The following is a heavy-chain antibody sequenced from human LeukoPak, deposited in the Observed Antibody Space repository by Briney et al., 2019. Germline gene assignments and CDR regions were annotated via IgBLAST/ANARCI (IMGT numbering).Heavy chain of an antibody. CDR2: INGKRGDT. CDR1: GFTFTDHY. J-gene: IGHJ4*02. Sequence: ASVKVSCKASGFTFTDHYMHWVRQAPGQGLEWMGWINGKRGDTNYAQNFQDRVTMTRYTSTSTVYMELSRLTVDDTAVYYCARDHDWGVDYWGQGTLVTVSS. CDR3: ARDHDWGVDY. D-gene: IGHD7-27*01. V-gene: IGHV1-2*02.